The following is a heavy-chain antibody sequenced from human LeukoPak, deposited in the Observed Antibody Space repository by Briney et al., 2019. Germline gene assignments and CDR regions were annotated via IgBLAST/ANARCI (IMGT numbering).Heavy chain of an antibody. Sequence: GASVKVSCKASGYIFTDYYMHWVRQAPGQELGWMGIINPSGGSTSYAQKFQGRVTMTRDTSTSTVYMELSSLRSEDTAVYYCARDGLSAFDIWGQGTMVTVSS. D-gene: IGHD2-2*03. J-gene: IGHJ3*02. CDR3: ARDGLSAFDI. CDR1: GYIFTDYY. CDR2: INPSGGST. V-gene: IGHV1-46*01.